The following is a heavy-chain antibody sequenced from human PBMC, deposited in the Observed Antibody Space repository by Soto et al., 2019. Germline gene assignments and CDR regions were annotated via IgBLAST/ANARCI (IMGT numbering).Heavy chain of an antibody. V-gene: IGHV4-39*01. D-gene: IGHD4-17*01. CDR1: NGSISSRSSY. J-gene: IGHJ4*02. CDR2: FYYIVNT. Sequence: QLQLQESGSGLVKPSETLSLTCIVSNGSISSRSSYWGWIRQTPGKWLEWIGSFYYIVNTYYNPSIKSRVTISIYTSKSQFSLKMNSVTAADTAVYFCGGQDYGAKGDYFVNWGQGALVTVSS. CDR3: GGQDYGAKGDYFVN.